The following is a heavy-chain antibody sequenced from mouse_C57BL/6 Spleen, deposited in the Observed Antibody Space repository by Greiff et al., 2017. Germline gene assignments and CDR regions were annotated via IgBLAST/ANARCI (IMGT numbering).Heavy chain of an antibody. D-gene: IGHD3-2*02. CDR3: ARSGSSGYVGY. J-gene: IGHJ2*01. CDR2: IYPGDGDT. V-gene: IGHV1-82*01. CDR1: GYAFSSSW. Sequence: VQLKESGPELVKPGASVKISCKASGYAFSSSWMNWVKQRPGKGLEWIGRIYPGDGDTNYNGKFKGKATLTADKSSSTAYMQLSSLTSEDSAVYFCARSGSSGYVGYWGQGTTLTVSS.